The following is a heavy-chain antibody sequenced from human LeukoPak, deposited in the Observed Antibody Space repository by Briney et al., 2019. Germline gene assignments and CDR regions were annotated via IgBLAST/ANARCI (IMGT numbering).Heavy chain of an antibody. CDR1: GFTFSSYS. D-gene: IGHD5-12*01. J-gene: IGHJ4*02. CDR3: ARRPRTASGHDPYYFDY. CDR2: ISSSSSYI. Sequence: PGGSRRLSCAASGFTFSSYSMNWVRQAPGKGLEWVSSISSSSSYIYYADSVKGRFTISRDNAKNSLYLQMNSLRAEDTAVYYCARRPRTASGHDPYYFDYWGQGTLVTVSS. V-gene: IGHV3-21*01.